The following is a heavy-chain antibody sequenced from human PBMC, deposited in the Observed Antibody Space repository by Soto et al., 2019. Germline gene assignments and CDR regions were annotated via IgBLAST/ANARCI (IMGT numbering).Heavy chain of an antibody. J-gene: IGHJ3*02. D-gene: IGHD2-15*01. CDR3: ARSPYCSGGSCPRAAFDI. CDR1: GGSVSSGSYY. V-gene: IGHV4-61*01. CDR2: IYYSGST. Sequence: SETLSLTCTVSGGSVSSGSYYWGWIRQPPGKGLEWIGYIYYSGSTNYNPSLKSRVTISVDTSKNQFSLKLSSVTAADTAVYYCARSPYCSGGSCPRAAFDIWGQGTMVTVSS.